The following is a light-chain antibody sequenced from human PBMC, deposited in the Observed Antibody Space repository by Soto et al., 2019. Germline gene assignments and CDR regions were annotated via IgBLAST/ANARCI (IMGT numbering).Light chain of an antibody. J-gene: IGKJ4*01. CDR1: QSVSSN. Sequence: ETVMTQSPATLSVSPGDRATLSCRASQSVSSNLAWYQQKPGQAPRLLIYGASIRDTGIPARFSGSGSGTEFTRTLSSLQSEDFGLYYCQQYKNWPPVTFCGGTKVEIK. V-gene: IGKV3-15*01. CDR3: QQYKNWPPVT. CDR2: GAS.